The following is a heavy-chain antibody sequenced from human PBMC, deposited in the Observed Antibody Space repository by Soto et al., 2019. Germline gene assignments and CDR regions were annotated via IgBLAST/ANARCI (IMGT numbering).Heavy chain of an antibody. CDR3: ARIGGWYDIDF. D-gene: IGHD6-19*01. J-gene: IGHJ4*02. Sequence: SETLSLTCRVSGGAVSSWRFHWSWIRQPPGKGLQFIGSIFYNGAANYSPSLKNRVSISIDTSQSQFFLQLISVAAADTAVYYCARIGGWYDIDFWGQGSLVTVSS. CDR2: IFYNGAA. V-gene: IGHV4-61*01. CDR1: GGAVSSWRFH.